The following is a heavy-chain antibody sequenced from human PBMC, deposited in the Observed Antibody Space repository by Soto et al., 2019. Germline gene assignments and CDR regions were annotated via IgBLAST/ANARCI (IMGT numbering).Heavy chain of an antibody. D-gene: IGHD3-10*01. CDR3: ARGWAASGFDY. CDR2: TYYKSKWYN. J-gene: IGHJ4*02. CDR1: GDSVSSNSAS. Sequence: SQTLSLTCAISGDSVSSNSASWNSIRQSPSRGLEWLGRTYYKSKWYNDYSVSVKSRITINTDTSKNQFSLQLNSVTPEDTAVYFCARGWAASGFDYWGQGTLVTVYS. V-gene: IGHV6-1*01.